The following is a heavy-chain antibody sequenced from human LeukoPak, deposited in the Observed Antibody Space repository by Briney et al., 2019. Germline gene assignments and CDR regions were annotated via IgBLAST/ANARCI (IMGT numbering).Heavy chain of an antibody. Sequence: AAVTVSCTASAYTFTSYGISWVRQAPGQGLEWMGWISAYNSNTNYAQKLQGRVTMTTDTSTSTAYMELRSLRSDDTAVYYCARDKAGRWFGDYWGQGTLVTVSS. CDR2: ISAYNSNT. J-gene: IGHJ4*02. CDR3: ARDKAGRWFGDY. D-gene: IGHD3-10*01. CDR1: AYTFTSYG. V-gene: IGHV1-18*01.